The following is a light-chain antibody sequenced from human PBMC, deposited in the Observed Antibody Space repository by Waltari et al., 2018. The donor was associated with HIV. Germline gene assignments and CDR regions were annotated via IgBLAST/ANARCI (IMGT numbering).Light chain of an antibody. J-gene: IGLJ1*01. CDR1: SSDVGGYTY. CDR3: SSYTSSSTNV. Sequence: QSALTQPASVSGSPGQSITIPCTGTSSDVGGYTYVSWYQQHPGKVPKLMIYDVSNRPSGVSNRFSGSKSGNTASLTISGLQAEDEADYYCSSYTSSSTNVFGTGTKVTVL. V-gene: IGLV2-14*03. CDR2: DVS.